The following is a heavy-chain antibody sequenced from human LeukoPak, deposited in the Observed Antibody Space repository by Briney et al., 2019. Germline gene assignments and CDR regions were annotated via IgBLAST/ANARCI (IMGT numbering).Heavy chain of an antibody. V-gene: IGHV4-39*07. J-gene: IGHJ4*02. D-gene: IGHD2-8*01. Sequence: SETLSLTCTVSGGSISTRTYYWGWIRQPPGKGLEWIGSIYHSGSTYYNPSLKSRVTISVDTSKNQFSLKLSSVTAADTAVYYCARGYCTNGVCYTGLDYWGQGTLVTVSS. CDR2: IYHSGST. CDR1: GGSISTRTYY. CDR3: ARGYCTNGVCYTGLDY.